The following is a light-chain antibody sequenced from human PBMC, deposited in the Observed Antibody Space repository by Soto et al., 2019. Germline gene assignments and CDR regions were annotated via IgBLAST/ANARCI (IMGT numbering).Light chain of an antibody. Sequence: QMTQSQSSLSASVGDRVTITCRASQSIISYLNWYQQKPGKAPKLLIYAASSLQSGVPSRFSGSGSGTDFTLTISSLQPEDFATYYCQQSYSTPPTFGQGTKVAIK. CDR3: QQSYSTPPT. CDR1: QSIISY. J-gene: IGKJ1*01. CDR2: AAS. V-gene: IGKV1-39*01.